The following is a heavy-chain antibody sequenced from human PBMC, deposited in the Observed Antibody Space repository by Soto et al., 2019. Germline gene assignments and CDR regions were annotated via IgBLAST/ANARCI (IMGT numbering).Heavy chain of an antibody. J-gene: IGHJ4*02. Sequence: QLQLQESGPGLVKPAETLSLTCTVSGGSISSSDYWWGWIRQPPGKGLEWIGSIYYTGSTYYNPSLKSRVIISVDTSKNQFSLRLSSVTAADTAVYYCARQIGRGSWSLDHWGQGTLVPVSS. CDR2: IYYTGST. V-gene: IGHV4-39*01. CDR3: ARQIGRGSWSLDH. D-gene: IGHD6-13*01. CDR1: GGSISSSDYW.